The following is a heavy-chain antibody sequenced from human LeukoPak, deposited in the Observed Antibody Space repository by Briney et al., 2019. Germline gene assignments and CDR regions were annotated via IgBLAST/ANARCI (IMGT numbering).Heavy chain of an antibody. J-gene: IGHJ4*02. CDR1: GYTFTSYG. Sequence: ASVKVSCKASGYTFTSYGISWVRQAPGQGLEWMGWISAYNGNTNYAQKLQGRVTMTTDTPTSTAYVELRSLRSDDTAVYYCARGRDYDFWSGYSVIRYYFDYWGQGTLVTVSS. V-gene: IGHV1-18*01. D-gene: IGHD3-3*01. CDR3: ARGRDYDFWSGYSVIRYYFDY. CDR2: ISAYNGNT.